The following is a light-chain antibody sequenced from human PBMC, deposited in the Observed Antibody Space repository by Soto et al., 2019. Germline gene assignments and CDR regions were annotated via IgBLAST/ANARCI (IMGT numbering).Light chain of an antibody. Sequence: DIQMTQSPSSLSASVGDRVTITCRASQSISSYLNWYQQKPGKAPKLLIYAASSLQSGDPSRFSASGSGTDFTPTISSLQPEDFATYYSQQSYSTPYTFGQGTKLEIK. CDR3: QQSYSTPYT. J-gene: IGKJ2*01. V-gene: IGKV1-39*01. CDR2: AAS. CDR1: QSISSY.